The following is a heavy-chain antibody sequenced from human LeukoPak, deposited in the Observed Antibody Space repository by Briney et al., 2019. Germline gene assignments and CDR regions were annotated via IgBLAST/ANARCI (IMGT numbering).Heavy chain of an antibody. CDR3: ARVRYCSSTSCYTGNRYYYYYYMDV. CDR2: ISAYNGNT. Sequence: ASVKVSCKASGYTFTSYGIGWVRQAPGQGLEWMGWISAYNGNTNYAQKLQGRVTMTTDTSTSTAYMELRSLRSDDTAVYYCARVRYCSSTSCYTGNRYYYYYYMDVWGKGTTVTVSS. J-gene: IGHJ6*03. CDR1: GYTFTSYG. D-gene: IGHD2-2*02. V-gene: IGHV1-18*01.